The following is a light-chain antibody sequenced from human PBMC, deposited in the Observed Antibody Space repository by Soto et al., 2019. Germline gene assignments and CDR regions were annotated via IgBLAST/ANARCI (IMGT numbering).Light chain of an antibody. CDR2: SAS. CDR3: QQYGNSSWT. Sequence: IVLTQSPGTLSLSPGERATLSCRASQSVSSSYLALYQQKHGQAPRLIIYSASSRATGIPDRFSGSGSGTDGTLTISRLETEDVSVFYCQQYGNSSWTFGQGTKVDIK. V-gene: IGKV3-20*01. CDR1: QSVSSSY. J-gene: IGKJ1*01.